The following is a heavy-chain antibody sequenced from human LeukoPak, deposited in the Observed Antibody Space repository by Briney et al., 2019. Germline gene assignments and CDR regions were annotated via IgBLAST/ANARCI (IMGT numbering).Heavy chain of an antibody. CDR1: GGSISSYY. CDR2: IYYSGST. CDR3: ARCGGDCYYSPAFDI. V-gene: IGHV4-59*01. J-gene: IGHJ3*02. Sequence: PSETLSLTCTVSGGSISSYYWSWIRQPPGKGLEWIGYIYYSGSTNYNPSLKSRVTISVDTSKNQFSLKLSSVTAADTAVYYCARCGGDCYYSPAFDIWDQGTMVTVSS. D-gene: IGHD2-21*02.